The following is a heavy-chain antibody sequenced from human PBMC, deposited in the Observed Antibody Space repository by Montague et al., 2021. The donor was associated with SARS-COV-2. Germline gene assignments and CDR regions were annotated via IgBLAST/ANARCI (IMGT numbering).Heavy chain of an antibody. J-gene: IGHJ4*01. CDR2: IDWDDDK. D-gene: IGHD5-24*01. V-gene: IGHV2-70*11. Sequence: PALVKPTQTLTLTCTFSGFSLTTGGMYVSWIRQPPGKALEWLARIDWDDDKYYSASLKTRLTISKDTSKNQVVLTMTDLDPLDTGTYYCARTDGFNLLGFDSWGHGTLVAVSS. CDR1: GFSLTTGGMY. CDR3: ARTDGFNLLGFDS.